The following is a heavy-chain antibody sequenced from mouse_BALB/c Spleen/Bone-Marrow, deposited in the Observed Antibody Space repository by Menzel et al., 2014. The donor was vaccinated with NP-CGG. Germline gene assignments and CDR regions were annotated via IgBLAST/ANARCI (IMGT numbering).Heavy chain of an antibody. V-gene: IGHV2-9*02. CDR3: ARGGSSRAWFAY. CDR2: IWAGGST. D-gene: IGHD1-1*01. J-gene: IGHJ3*01. Sequence: VKVVESGPGLVAPSQSLSITCTVSEFSLTSYGVHWVRQPPGKGLERLGVIWAGGSTNYNSALMSRLSISKDNSKSXVFLKMNRLQTDDTAMYHCARGGSSRAWFAYWGQGTLVTVSA. CDR1: EFSLTSYG.